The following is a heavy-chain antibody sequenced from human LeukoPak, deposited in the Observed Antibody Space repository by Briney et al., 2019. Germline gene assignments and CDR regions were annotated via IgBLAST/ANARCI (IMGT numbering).Heavy chain of an antibody. CDR1: GYTFTGYY. CDR3: ARLDEVVVVAAAEYFQH. J-gene: IGHJ1*01. V-gene: IGHV1-2*02. D-gene: IGHD2-15*01. Sequence: ASVKVSCMASGYTFTGYYMHWVRQAPGQGLEWMGWINPNSGGTNYAQKFQGRVTMTRDTSISTAYMELSRLRSDDTAVYYCARLDEVVVVAAAEYFQHWGQGTLVTVSS. CDR2: INPNSGGT.